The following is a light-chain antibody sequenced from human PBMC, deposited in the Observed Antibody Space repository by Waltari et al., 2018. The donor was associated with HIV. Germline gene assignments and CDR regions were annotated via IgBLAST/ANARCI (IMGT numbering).Light chain of an antibody. Sequence: QSALTQPRSVSGSPGQSVTISCTGTSSDVGGYNYVSWYHQHPGKAPKLMIYDVSKRPSGVPDRFSGSKSGNTASLTISGLQAEDEADYYCCSYAGSYTSRVFGGGTKLTVL. CDR1: SSDVGGYNY. CDR2: DVS. V-gene: IGLV2-11*01. CDR3: CSYAGSYTSRV. J-gene: IGLJ2*01.